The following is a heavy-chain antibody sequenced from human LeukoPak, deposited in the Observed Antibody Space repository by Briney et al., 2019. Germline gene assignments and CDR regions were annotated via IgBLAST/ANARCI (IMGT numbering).Heavy chain of an antibody. J-gene: IGHJ3*02. CDR1: GGTISDFY. CDR3: ARVPRNYYDSGGYRVKVFDI. CDR2: FYTSGSS. V-gene: IGHV4-4*07. Sequence: PPETLSLTCTVSGGTISDFYSSWIRQPAGKGLEWIGHFYTSGSSNYNPSLKSRVTVSLDTSMNQFTLRLGSVTAADTAVYYCARVPRNYYDSGGYRVKVFDIWGQGTMVIVSS. D-gene: IGHD3-22*01.